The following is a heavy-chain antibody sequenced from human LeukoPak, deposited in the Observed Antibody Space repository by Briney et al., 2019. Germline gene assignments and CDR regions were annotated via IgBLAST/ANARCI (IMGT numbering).Heavy chain of an antibody. V-gene: IGHV3-48*02. CDR1: GFTFSTYS. J-gene: IGHJ3*02. CDR2: ICGSSSSSDGGAI. D-gene: IGHD2-15*01. CDR3: AREYSPQPPYDAFDI. Sequence: PGGSLRLSCTASGFTFSTYSMNWVRQAPGGGLEWVSYICGSSSSSDGGAIQYADSVKGRFTISRDNDKNSLYLQMNSLRDEDTAVYYCAREYSPQPPYDAFDIRGQGTMVTVSS.